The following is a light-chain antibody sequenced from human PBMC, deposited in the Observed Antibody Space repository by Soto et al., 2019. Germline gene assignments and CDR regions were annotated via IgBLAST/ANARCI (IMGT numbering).Light chain of an antibody. J-gene: IGLJ3*02. CDR1: SSDIGRYNL. Sequence: QSALTQPASVSGSPGQSITISCTGTSSDIGRYNLVSWYQQHPGKPPKLMIYEATKRPSGVSNRFSGSKSGNTASLTISGLQAEDEADYYCSLYASTNPFMFGGGTKVTLL. V-gene: IGLV2-23*02. CDR2: EAT. CDR3: SLYASTNPFM.